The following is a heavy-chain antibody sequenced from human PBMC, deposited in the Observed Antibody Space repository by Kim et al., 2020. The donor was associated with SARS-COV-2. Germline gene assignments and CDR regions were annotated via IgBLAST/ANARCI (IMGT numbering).Heavy chain of an antibody. V-gene: IGHV3-23*01. Sequence: GGSLRLSCVASGFTFSNYAMSWVRQAPGKGLEWVSAISGSGIRTYFADSVKSRFTISRDNSKHTVYVQMNSLRADGTAVYYCVKGGLRGTFDSWGQGTL. J-gene: IGHJ4*02. CDR2: ISGSGIRT. CDR3: VKGGLRGTFDS. CDR1: GFTFSNYA. D-gene: IGHD5-12*01.